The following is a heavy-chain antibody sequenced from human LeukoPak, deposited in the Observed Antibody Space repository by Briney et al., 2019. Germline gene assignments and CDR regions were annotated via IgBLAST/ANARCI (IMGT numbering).Heavy chain of an antibody. CDR2: ISPGGGDI. D-gene: IGHD6-19*01. V-gene: IGHV3-11*01. CDR3: ASGRDIEVAGPGGYFDH. CDR1: GFTFNDCH. Sequence: GGSLRLSCAASGFTFNDCHMNWIRQAPGKGLEWISYISPGGGDIYFADSVKGRFTLSRDNAKNSLYLQVSSLTAEDTAVYYCASGRDIEVAGPGGYFDHWGQGTLVTVSS. J-gene: IGHJ4*02.